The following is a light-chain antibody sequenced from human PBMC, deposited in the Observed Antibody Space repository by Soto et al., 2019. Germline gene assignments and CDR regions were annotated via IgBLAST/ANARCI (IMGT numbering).Light chain of an antibody. CDR1: QSVSSSY. J-gene: IGKJ2*01. Sequence: EIVLTQSPGTLSLSPGERATLSCRASQSVSSSYLAWYQQKPGQAPRLLIYGASSSATGIPDRCSGSGSGTDFSLTISRLEPEDCAVYYCQQYGSSPLYTFVQGTMLEIK. CDR3: QQYGSSPLYT. V-gene: IGKV3-20*01. CDR2: GAS.